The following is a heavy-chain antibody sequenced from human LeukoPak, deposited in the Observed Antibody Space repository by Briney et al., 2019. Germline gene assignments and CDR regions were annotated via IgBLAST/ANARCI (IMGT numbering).Heavy chain of an antibody. CDR1: GFTFDDYG. J-gene: IGHJ3*02. D-gene: IGHD1-26*01. CDR2: IYNDGNRT. CDR3: ARSGRGGAFDI. V-gene: IGHV3-74*03. Sequence: GGSLRLSCAASGFTFDDYGMSWVRQAPGKGLVWVSRIYNDGNRTTYADSVKGRFTISGDNAKNTLYLQMNKLRGEDTAVYYCARSGRGGAFDIWGQGSMVTVSS.